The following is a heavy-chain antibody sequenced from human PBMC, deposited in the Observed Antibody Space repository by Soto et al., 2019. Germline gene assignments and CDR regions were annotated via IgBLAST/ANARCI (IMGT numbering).Heavy chain of an antibody. J-gene: IGHJ5*02. V-gene: IGHV3-15*01. Sequence: GGSLSLSCAPSGFTFSNALMSWVRQAPGKGLEWVGRIKSKTDGGTTDYAAPVKGRVTISRDDSKDTLYLQMNSLKTEATAVSYCTTGLTIFGVGIDPWGQGTLVTVAS. CDR2: IKSKTDGGTT. CDR3: TTGLTIFGVGIDP. D-gene: IGHD3-3*01. CDR1: GFTFSNAL.